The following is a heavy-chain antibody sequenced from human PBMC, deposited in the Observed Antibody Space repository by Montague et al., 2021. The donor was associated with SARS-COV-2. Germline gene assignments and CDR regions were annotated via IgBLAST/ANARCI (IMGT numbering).Heavy chain of an antibody. V-gene: IGHV4-4*09. CDR1: GGSINDHY. J-gene: IGHJ2*01. D-gene: IGHD3-22*01. Sequence: SETLSLTCTVSGGSINDHYRSWIRQSPGKGLEWIGCISSNGKTNYNPYLKSRVTLSADASRNEFSLKLDSVTAADTAVYFCARRGYYDSAGYHWHLDLWGRGMLVTVSS. CDR2: ISSNGKT. CDR3: ARRGYYDSAGYHWHLDL.